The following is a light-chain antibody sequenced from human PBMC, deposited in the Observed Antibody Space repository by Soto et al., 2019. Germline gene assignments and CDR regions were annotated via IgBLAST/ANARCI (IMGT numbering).Light chain of an antibody. J-gene: IGLJ3*02. V-gene: IGLV1-44*01. CDR2: NTY. CDR1: SSNIGSHT. CDR3: AAWDDSLNGVV. Sequence: QSVLTQPPSASGIPGQRVTISCSGSSSNIGSHTVNWYQQLPGTAPRLLIYNTYYRPSGVPDRFSGSKSGTSASLAISGLQSEDEADYYCAAWDDSLNGVVFGGGTKLTVL.